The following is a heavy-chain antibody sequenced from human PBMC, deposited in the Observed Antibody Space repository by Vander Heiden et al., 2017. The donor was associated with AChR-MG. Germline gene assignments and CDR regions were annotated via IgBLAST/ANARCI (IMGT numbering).Heavy chain of an antibody. Sequence: EVQLVESGGGLVQPGGSLRLSCAASGFTFRSYWMSWVRQAPGKGLEWVANIKQDGSEKYYVDSVKGRFTISRDNAKNSLYLQMNSLRAEDTAVYYCARESIPYYDSSGYSLVWGQGTLVTVSS. J-gene: IGHJ4*02. CDR3: ARESIPYYDSSGYSLV. CDR1: GFTFRSYW. V-gene: IGHV3-7*01. D-gene: IGHD3-22*01. CDR2: IKQDGSEK.